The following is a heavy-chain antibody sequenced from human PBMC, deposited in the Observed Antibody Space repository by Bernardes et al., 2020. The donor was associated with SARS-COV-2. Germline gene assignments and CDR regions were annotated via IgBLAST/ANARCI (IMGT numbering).Heavy chain of an antibody. D-gene: IGHD2-15*01. CDR1: GFTFSSYA. CDR3: VKAAYCSGGSCSTQDWGDDY. Sequence: GGSLRLSCSASGFTFSSYAMHWVRQAPGKGLEYVSAISSNGGSTYYADSVKGRFTISRDNSKNTLYLQMSSLRAEDTAVYYCVKAAYCSGGSCSTQDWGDDYWGQGTLVTVSS. J-gene: IGHJ4*02. V-gene: IGHV3-64D*06. CDR2: ISSNGGST.